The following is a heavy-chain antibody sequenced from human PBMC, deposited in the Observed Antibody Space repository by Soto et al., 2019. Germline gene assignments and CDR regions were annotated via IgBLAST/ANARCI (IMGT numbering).Heavy chain of an antibody. Sequence: QEKLVQTGAEVKKPGSSVNVSCKTSGGSFKNNAFSWVRQAPGQGLEWMGQILPVYNNTQYAGKFLGRLTITADKSTSTIHMQLSPLRSDDTAVYYCARMRGMLLGSFDVWGQGTTVSVSS. CDR3: ARMRGMLLGSFDV. V-gene: IGHV1-69*06. CDR2: ILPVYNNT. D-gene: IGHD3-16*01. CDR1: GGSFKNNA. J-gene: IGHJ3*01.